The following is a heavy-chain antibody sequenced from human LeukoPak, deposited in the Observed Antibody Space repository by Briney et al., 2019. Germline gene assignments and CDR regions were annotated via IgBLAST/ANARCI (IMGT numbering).Heavy chain of an antibody. V-gene: IGHV6-1*01. D-gene: IGHD3-22*01. Sequence: SQTLSLTCAISGDSVSSNSAAWNWIRQSPSRGLEWLGRTYYRSKWYNDYAVSVKSRITNNPDTSKNQFSLQLNSVTPEDTAVYYCAREVGGDYYDSSGAYFDYWGQGTLVTVSS. CDR2: TYYRSKWYN. CDR3: AREVGGDYYDSSGAYFDY. J-gene: IGHJ4*02. CDR1: GDSVSSNSAA.